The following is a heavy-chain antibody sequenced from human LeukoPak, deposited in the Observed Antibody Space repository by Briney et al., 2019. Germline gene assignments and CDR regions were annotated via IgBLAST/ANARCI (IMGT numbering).Heavy chain of an antibody. CDR3: ARGSPIVVVTAISQPFDY. CDR2: INPNSGGT. D-gene: IGHD2-21*02. V-gene: IGHV1-2*02. Sequence: ASVKVSCKASGYTFTGYYMHWVRHAPGQGLEWMGWINPNSGGTNYAQKFQGRVTMTRDTSISTAYMELSRLRSDDTAVYYCARGSPIVVVTAISQPFDYWGQGTLVTVSS. CDR1: GYTFTGYY. J-gene: IGHJ4*02.